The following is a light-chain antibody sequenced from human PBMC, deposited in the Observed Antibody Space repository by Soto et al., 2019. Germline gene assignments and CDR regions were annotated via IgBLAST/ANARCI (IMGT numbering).Light chain of an antibody. CDR1: QDIRSD. CDR3: LQDFNYPWT. Sequence: AIQVTQSPYSLSGSVGDRVTIPFQPSQDIRSDLGWYQQKPGKAPKLLIFATSTLQSGVPSRFSGTGSGTDFTLTISSLQPEDFATYYCLQDFNYPWTFGQGTKVDIK. V-gene: IGKV1-6*01. J-gene: IGKJ1*01. CDR2: ATS.